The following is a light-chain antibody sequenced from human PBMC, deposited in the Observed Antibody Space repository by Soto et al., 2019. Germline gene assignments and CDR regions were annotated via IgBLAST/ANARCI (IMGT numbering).Light chain of an antibody. CDR2: GNN. J-gene: IGLJ1*01. Sequence: VRKQPPSGYGGPRGGGTISCTGRSSKFGAGYDVHWYQQLPGTAPKLLIYGNNNRPSGVPDRFSGSKSDTSASLAITELQAEDEADYYCQSYDSSLSAYVFGPGTKVTVL. CDR1: SSKFGAGYD. V-gene: IGLV1-40*01. CDR3: QSYDSSLSAYV.